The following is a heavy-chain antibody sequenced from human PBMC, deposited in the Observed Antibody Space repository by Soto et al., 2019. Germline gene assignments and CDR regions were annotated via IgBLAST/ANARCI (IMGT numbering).Heavy chain of an antibody. CDR3: TRDILSGYSRYYY. J-gene: IGHJ4*02. CDR2: INAGNGDT. D-gene: IGHD3-9*01. Sequence: ASVKVSCKASGYTFTNFAIHWVRQAPGQSLEWMGWINAGNGDTKYSQNFQGRVTITSDTSANTGYVELSSLRSEDTAVYYCTRDILSGYSRYYYWGQGTLVTVSS. V-gene: IGHV1-3*01. CDR1: GYTFTNFA.